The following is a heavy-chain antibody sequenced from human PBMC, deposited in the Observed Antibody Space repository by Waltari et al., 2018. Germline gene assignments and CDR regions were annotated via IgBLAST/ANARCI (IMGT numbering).Heavy chain of an antibody. CDR3: AREAIFGVVTHYYYYGMDV. D-gene: IGHD3-3*01. V-gene: IGHV1-3*01. CDR2: INAGNGNT. CDR1: GSTFTSYA. J-gene: IGHJ6*02. Sequence: QVQLVQSGAEVKKPGASVKVSCKASGSTFTSYAMHWVRPAPGQRLEWMGWINAGNGNTKYSQKFQGRVTITRDTSASTAYMELSSLRSEDTAVYYCAREAIFGVVTHYYYYGMDVWGQGTTVTVSS.